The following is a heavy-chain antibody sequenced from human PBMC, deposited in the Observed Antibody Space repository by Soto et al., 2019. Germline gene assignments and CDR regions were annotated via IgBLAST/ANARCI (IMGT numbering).Heavy chain of an antibody. D-gene: IGHD1-20*01. Sequence: PSETLSLTCTVSGCSISSGGYYWSWLRQHPGKGLEWIGYIYYSGSTNYNPSLKSRVTISVDTSKNQFSLKLSSVTAADTAVYYCARYKSNYYYGMDVWGQGTTLTVSS. J-gene: IGHJ6*02. CDR3: ARYKSNYYYGMDV. CDR1: GCSISSGGYY. CDR2: IYYSGST. V-gene: IGHV4-31*03.